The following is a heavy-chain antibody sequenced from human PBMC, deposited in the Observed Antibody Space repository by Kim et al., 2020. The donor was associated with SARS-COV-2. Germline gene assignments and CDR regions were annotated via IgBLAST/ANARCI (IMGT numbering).Heavy chain of an antibody. D-gene: IGHD3-3*01. CDR1: VFTFSSYW. V-gene: IGHV3-74*01. CDR3: ARGRITIFGVVGGNWFDP. CDR2: INSDGSST. J-gene: IGHJ5*02. Sequence: GGSLRLSCAASVFTFSSYWMHWVRQAPGKGLVWVSRINSDGSSTSYADSVKGRFTISRDNAKNTLYLQMNSLRAEDTAVYYCARGRITIFGVVGGNWFDPWGQGTLVTVSS.